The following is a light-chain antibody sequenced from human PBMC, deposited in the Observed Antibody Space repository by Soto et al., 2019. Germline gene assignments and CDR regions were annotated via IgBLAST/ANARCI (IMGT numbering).Light chain of an antibody. Sequence: EIVLTQSPGTLSLSPGERATLSCRASQSVSSSYLAWYQQKPGQAPRLLIYGASSRATGIPDRFSGSGSGTDFTLTISRLEPEDFAVYYCQHYGTSPTWTFGQETKVEI. CDR1: QSVSSSY. CDR2: GAS. J-gene: IGKJ1*01. V-gene: IGKV3-20*01. CDR3: QHYGTSPTWT.